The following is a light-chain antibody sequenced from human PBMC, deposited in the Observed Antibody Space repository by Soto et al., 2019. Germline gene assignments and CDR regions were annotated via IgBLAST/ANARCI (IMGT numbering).Light chain of an antibody. J-gene: IGKJ1*01. CDR2: GAS. Sequence: EIVLTQSPGTLSLSPGERATLSCRASQSVGSSYLAWYQQKPGQAPRLLIFGASSRATGIPDRFSASGSGTDFTLTISRLEPEDLAVYYCQQSAGSSWTFGQGTKVEIK. CDR1: QSVGSSY. CDR3: QQSAGSSWT. V-gene: IGKV3-20*01.